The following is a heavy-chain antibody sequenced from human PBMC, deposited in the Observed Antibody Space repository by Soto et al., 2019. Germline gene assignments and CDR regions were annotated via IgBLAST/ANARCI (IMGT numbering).Heavy chain of an antibody. D-gene: IGHD3-22*01. Sequence: ASVKVSCKASGYTFTGYYMHWVRQAPGQGLEWMGWINPNSGGTNYAQKFQGRVTMTRDTSISTAYMELSRLRSDDTAVYYCARGAFSDYYDSSGPEGAWGQGTLVTVSS. CDR3: ARGAFSDYYDSSGPEGA. CDR1: GYTFTGYY. CDR2: INPNSGGT. J-gene: IGHJ5*02. V-gene: IGHV1-2*02.